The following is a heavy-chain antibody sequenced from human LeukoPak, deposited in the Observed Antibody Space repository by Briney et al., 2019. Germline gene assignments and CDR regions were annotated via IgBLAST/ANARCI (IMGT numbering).Heavy chain of an antibody. CDR2: INNDGSGT. Sequence: GGSLRLSCAASGFTFSSYWMLWVRQAPGKGPVWVSRINNDGSGTTYADSVKGRFTISRDDAKNTLYLQMNSLRAEDTAVYYCVRGGESTWSWGQGTLVTVSS. D-gene: IGHD2-15*01. CDR1: GFTFSSYW. CDR3: VRGGESTWS. V-gene: IGHV3-74*01. J-gene: IGHJ5*02.